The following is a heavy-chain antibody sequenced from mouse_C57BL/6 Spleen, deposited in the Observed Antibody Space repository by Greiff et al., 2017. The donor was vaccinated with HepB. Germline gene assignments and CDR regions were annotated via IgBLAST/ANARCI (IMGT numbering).Heavy chain of an antibody. J-gene: IGHJ3*01. V-gene: IGHV1-26*01. Sequence: VQLQQSGPELVKPGASVKISCKASGYTFTDYYMNWVKQSHGKSLEWIGDINPNNGGTSYNQKFKGKATLTVDKSSSTAYMELRSLTSEDSAVYYCARSMGLLFAYWGQGTLVTVSA. D-gene: IGHD1-1*01. CDR3: ARSMGLLFAY. CDR2: INPNNGGT. CDR1: GYTFTDYY.